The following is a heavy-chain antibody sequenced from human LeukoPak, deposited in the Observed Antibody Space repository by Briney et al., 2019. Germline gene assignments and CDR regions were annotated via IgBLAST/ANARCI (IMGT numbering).Heavy chain of an antibody. CDR2: INWNSDSI. Sequence: PGGSLRLSCAVSGFTFDDYAMHWVRQVPGKGLEWVSGINWNSDSIGYADSVKGRFTISRDNSKNTMYLQMNSLRAEDTAVYYCAKANQRGTYFASGSIRSAVDYWGQGTLVTVSS. CDR1: GFTFDDYA. J-gene: IGHJ4*02. CDR3: AKANQRGTYFASGSIRSAVDY. V-gene: IGHV3-9*01. D-gene: IGHD3-10*01.